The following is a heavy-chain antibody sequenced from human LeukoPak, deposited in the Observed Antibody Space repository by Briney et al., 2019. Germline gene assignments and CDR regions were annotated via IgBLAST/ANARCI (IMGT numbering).Heavy chain of an antibody. CDR2: IDTDGSGT. Sequence: GGSLRLSCVASGFTFSSYWIHWVRQAPGKGLVWVSRIDTDGSGTMYADSVKGRFTVSRDNAKNTVYLQMNSLKAEDTAVYYCARVGRHLAGLGYWGQGTPVIVSS. CDR3: ARVGRHLAGLGY. J-gene: IGHJ4*02. V-gene: IGHV3-74*03. CDR1: GFTFSSYW. D-gene: IGHD3-16*01.